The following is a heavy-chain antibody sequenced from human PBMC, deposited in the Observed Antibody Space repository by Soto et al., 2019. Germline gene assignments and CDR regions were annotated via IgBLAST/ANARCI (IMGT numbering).Heavy chain of an antibody. Sequence: QVQLVQSGAEVKKPGSSVKVSCKASGGTFSSYAVSWVRQAPGQGLEWMGGITPFVGPANYAHKFKGRVTITAVESTSTTYMELSSLRSEDTAVYFCARFRSYSSTWHNPNCFDPWGQGTLVTVSS. CDR2: ITPFVGPA. V-gene: IGHV1-69*01. CDR1: GGTFSSYA. CDR3: ARFRSYSSTWHNPNCFDP. D-gene: IGHD6-13*01. J-gene: IGHJ5*02.